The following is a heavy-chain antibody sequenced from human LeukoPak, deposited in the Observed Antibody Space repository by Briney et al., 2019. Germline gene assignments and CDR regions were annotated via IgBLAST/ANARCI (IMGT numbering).Heavy chain of an antibody. CDR2: ISAYNGNT. D-gene: IGHD3-22*01. Sequence: ASVKVSCKASGYTFTSYGISWVRQAPGQGLEWMGWISAYNGNTNYAQKLQGRVTMTTDTSTSTAYMELRSLRSDDTAVYYCARRCYDSSGYLSNGAFDIWGQGTMVTVSS. CDR3: ARRCYDSSGYLSNGAFDI. J-gene: IGHJ3*02. CDR1: GYTFTSYG. V-gene: IGHV1-18*01.